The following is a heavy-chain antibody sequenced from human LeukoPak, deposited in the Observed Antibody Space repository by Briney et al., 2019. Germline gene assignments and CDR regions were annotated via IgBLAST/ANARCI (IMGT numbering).Heavy chain of an antibody. J-gene: IGHJ4*02. D-gene: IGHD3-10*01. CDR2: ISYDGSNK. CDR3: ARGRGRWVPTFDY. Sequence: GGSLRLSCAASGFTFSSYAMSWVRQAPGKGLEWVAVISYDGSNKYYADSVKGRFTISRDNSKNTLYLQMNSLRAEDTAVYYCARGRGRWVPTFDYWGQGTLVTVSS. CDR1: GFTFSSYA. V-gene: IGHV3-30-3*01.